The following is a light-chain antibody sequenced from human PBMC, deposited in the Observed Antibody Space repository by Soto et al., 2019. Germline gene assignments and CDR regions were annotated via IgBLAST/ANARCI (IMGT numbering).Light chain of an antibody. V-gene: IGLV2-8*01. CDR3: SSYAGSDNLV. CDR1: SSDVGGYNY. CDR2: EVS. J-gene: IGLJ2*01. Sequence: QSALTQPPSASGSPGQSVTISCTGTSSDVGGYNYVSWYQQHPVKAPKLMIYEVSQRPSGVPDRFSGSKSGNTASLTVSGLQSEEEADYYCSSYAGSDNLVFGGGTKLTVL.